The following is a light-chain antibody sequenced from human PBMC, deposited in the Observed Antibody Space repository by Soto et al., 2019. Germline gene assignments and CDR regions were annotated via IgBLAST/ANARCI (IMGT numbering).Light chain of an antibody. CDR3: HQYDDWPPCT. J-gene: IGKJ1*01. CDR1: QNVFSN. V-gene: IGKV3-15*01. CDR2: GAS. Sequence: EIVMTQSPATLSVSPGERATLSCRASQNVFSNLAWYQQKPGQAPRLLIYGASTRATGTPGRFSGSGSGTEFTLTISSLQSEDFAVYYCHQYDDWPPCTFGQGTKVEI.